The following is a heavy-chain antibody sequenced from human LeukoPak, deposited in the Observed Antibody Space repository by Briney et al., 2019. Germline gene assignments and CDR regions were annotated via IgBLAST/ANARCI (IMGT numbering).Heavy chain of an antibody. CDR1: GFTFSTYW. CDR2: IRPEGTTT. D-gene: IGHD3-9*01. Sequence: GGSLRLSCAASGFTFSTYWMHWVRQAPGKGLVWVARIRPEGTTTAYADSVKGRFTISRDNAKNTLFLQMNSLSAEDTAVYCCARDLDWILFDYWGQGTLVTVSS. V-gene: IGHV3-74*03. CDR3: ARDLDWILFDY. J-gene: IGHJ4*02.